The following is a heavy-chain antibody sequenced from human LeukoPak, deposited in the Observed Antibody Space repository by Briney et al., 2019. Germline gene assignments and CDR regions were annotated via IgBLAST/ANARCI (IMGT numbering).Heavy chain of an antibody. J-gene: IGHJ4*02. CDR1: GFTFSSHG. D-gene: IGHD1-26*01. V-gene: IGHV3-33*06. Sequence: GGSLRLSCAASGFTFSSHGMHWVRQSPGKGLEWVAVIWYDGSNKHYADSVKGRFTISRDNSKNTLYLQMNSLRAEDTAIYYCAKDSSVYSGSYYDYWGQGTLVNVSS. CDR2: IWYDGSNK. CDR3: AKDSSVYSGSYYDY.